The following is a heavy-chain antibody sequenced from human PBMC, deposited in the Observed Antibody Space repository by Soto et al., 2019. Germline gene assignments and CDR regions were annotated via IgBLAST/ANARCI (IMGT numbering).Heavy chain of an antibody. Sequence: GGSLRLSCAASGFTFSSYAMSWVRQAPGKGLEWVSAISGSGGSTYYADSVKGRFTISRDNSKNTLYLQMNSLRAEDTAVYYCPRSLYGDYVGYWGQGTLVTVSS. CDR3: PRSLYGDYVGY. V-gene: IGHV3-23*01. CDR1: GFTFSSYA. D-gene: IGHD3-16*02. J-gene: IGHJ4*02. CDR2: ISGSGGST.